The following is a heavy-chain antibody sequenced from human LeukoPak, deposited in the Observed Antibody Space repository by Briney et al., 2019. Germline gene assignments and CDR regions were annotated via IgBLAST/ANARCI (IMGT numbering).Heavy chain of an antibody. D-gene: IGHD3-22*01. Sequence: SGTLSLTCIVSGDSIRSYYWNWIRQAPGKALEWIGHIHNNGDIAYNFSLKSRVTISMDTSKNQFSLKLSSVTAADTAVYYCGRWGYFDSGNYFVVDYWGQGTVVTVSS. V-gene: IGHV4-59*01. J-gene: IGHJ4*02. CDR3: GRWGYFDSGNYFVVDY. CDR1: GDSIRSYY. CDR2: IHNNGDI.